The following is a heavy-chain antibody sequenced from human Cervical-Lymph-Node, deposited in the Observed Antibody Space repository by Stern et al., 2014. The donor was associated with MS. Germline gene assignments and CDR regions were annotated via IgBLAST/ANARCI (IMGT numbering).Heavy chain of an antibody. V-gene: IGHV1-69*08. J-gene: IGHJ6*02. D-gene: IGHD1-1*01. Sequence: QVQLVQSGAEVEKPGSSVKVSCKESGDTFSSYTFSWVRQAPGQGLEWMGWFVPILGTANYAQKFQGRVTITADKSTSTVYMELSSLRSEDTALYYCARNGGGNGALGVWGQGTTVIVSS. CDR2: FVPILGTA. CDR3: ARNGGGNGALGV. CDR1: GDTFSSYT.